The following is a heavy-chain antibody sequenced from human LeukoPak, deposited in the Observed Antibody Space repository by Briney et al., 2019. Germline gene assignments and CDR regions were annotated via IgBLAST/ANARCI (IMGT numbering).Heavy chain of an antibody. J-gene: IGHJ4*02. Sequence: GASVKVSCKASGYTFTGYYMHWVRQAPGQGLEWMGWINPNSGGTNYAQKFQGRVTMTRDTSISTAYMELSRLRSDDTAVYYCARVQDVAAAGICGIFDYWGQGTLVTVSS. CDR2: INPNSGGT. CDR3: ARVQDVAAAGICGIFDY. V-gene: IGHV1-2*02. D-gene: IGHD6-13*01. CDR1: GYTFTGYY.